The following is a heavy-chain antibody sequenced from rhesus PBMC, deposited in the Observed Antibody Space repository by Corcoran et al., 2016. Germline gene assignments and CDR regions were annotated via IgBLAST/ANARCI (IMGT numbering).Heavy chain of an antibody. D-gene: IGHD6-25*01. Sequence: EVQLAESGGGLVQPGGSLRLSCAASGFTFSDYWMYWVRQAPGKGVGGVSGISSDRSTTSDADSVKGRFTISRENDKNSLYLQMNSLRAEDTAVYYCAKGGGSWKFYFDYWGQGVLVTVSS. CDR1: GFTFSDYW. V-gene: IGHV3-119*01. CDR3: AKGGGSWKFYFDY. J-gene: IGHJ4*01. CDR2: ISSDRSTT.